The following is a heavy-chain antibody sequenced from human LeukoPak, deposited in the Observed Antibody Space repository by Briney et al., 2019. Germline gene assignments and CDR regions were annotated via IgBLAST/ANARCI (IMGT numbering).Heavy chain of an antibody. V-gene: IGHV3-30*18. CDR3: AKDIYCGGAN. CDR2: ISYDGNNK. Sequence: GRSLRLSCAASGFTFSNYGMHWVRQAPGKGLEWVALISYDGNNKYYSDSMKGRFTISRDNSKNTLYLQMNSLRAEDTALYYCAKDIYCGGANWGQGTLVIVSS. CDR1: GFTFSNYG. D-gene: IGHD4-23*01. J-gene: IGHJ4*02.